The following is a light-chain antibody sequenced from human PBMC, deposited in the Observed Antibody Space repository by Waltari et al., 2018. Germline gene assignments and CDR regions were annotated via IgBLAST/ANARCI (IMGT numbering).Light chain of an antibody. CDR3: QHYNTYSRSIT. CDR1: QSISSW. J-gene: IGKJ5*01. CDR2: KAS. V-gene: IGKV1-5*03. Sequence: DIQMTQSPSTLSASVGDRVTIACRASQSISSWLAWYQQKPGKVPKLLIYKASTLESGVPSRFSGSGSGTEFTLTISSLQPDDFATYYCQHYNTYSRSITFGQGTRLEIQ.